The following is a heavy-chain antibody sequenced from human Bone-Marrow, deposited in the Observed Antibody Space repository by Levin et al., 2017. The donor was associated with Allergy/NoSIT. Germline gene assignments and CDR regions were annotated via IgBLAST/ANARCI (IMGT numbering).Heavy chain of an antibody. V-gene: IGHV1-2*02. CDR3: ARNGGGLDY. Sequence: GESLKISCKASGYRFTDYQMYWARQVPGQGLEWITWINPKTGDANYAQNFQGRVTMTRDTSISTAYMELSSLRSDDTAVYYCARNGGGLDYWGQGTLVTVSS. CDR2: INPKTGDA. CDR1: GYRFTDYQ. J-gene: IGHJ4*02. D-gene: IGHD3-16*01.